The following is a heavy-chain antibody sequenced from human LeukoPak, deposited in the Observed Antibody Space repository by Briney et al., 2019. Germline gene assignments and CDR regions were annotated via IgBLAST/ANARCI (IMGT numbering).Heavy chain of an antibody. CDR3: ARKETRTVPGAFDI. J-gene: IGHJ3*02. D-gene: IGHD6-6*01. Sequence: SETLSLTCAVYGGSFSGYYWSWIRQPPGKGLEWIGEINHSGSTNYNPSLKGRVTISVDTSKNQFSLKLSSVTAADTAVYYCARKETRTVPGAFDIWGQGTMVTVSS. CDR2: INHSGST. CDR1: GGSFSGYY. V-gene: IGHV4-34*01.